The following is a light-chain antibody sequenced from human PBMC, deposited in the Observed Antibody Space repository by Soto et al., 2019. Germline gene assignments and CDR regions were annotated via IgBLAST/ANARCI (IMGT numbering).Light chain of an antibody. CDR3: QHYYKWPPT. V-gene: IGKV3-15*01. CDR1: QTVSNN. CDR2: RAS. Sequence: IVMTPSLATLSVSPGDRVTLSSRCLQTVSNNLAWYQHKPGQAPRLLISRASSRDNGVPGRLTGSGTGTDCTRTIISLQSEDFSVYYCQHYYKWPPTFGQGNKVE. J-gene: IGKJ1*01.